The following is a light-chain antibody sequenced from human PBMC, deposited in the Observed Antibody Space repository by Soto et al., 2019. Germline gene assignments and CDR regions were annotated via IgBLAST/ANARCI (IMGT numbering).Light chain of an antibody. V-gene: IGKV1-5*03. J-gene: IGKJ1*01. CDR2: KAS. Sequence: DIQMTQSPSTLSASVGDRVTITCRASQSIDTWLAWHQQKPGQVPKLLISKASSLESGVASRFSGSGSGTEFTLTISSLQPDDSATYYCQQYNSYRAFGKGTKVEI. CDR1: QSIDTW. CDR3: QQYNSYRA.